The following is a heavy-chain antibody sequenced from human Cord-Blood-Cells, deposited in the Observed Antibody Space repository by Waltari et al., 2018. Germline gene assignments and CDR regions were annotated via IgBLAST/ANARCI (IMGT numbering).Heavy chain of an antibody. D-gene: IGHD3-3*01. CDR2: IKHSGST. J-gene: IGHJ6*03. CDR3: ARGVITIFGVVFYYYYMDV. Sequence: QVQLQQWGAGLLKPSETLSLTCAVYGGSFSGYYWSWIRQPPGKGLEWIGEIKHSGSTHHNPSLKSRVTISVDTSKNQFSLKLSSVTAADTAVYYCARGVITIFGVVFYYYYMDVWGKGTTVTVSS. V-gene: IGHV4-34*01. CDR1: GGSFSGYY.